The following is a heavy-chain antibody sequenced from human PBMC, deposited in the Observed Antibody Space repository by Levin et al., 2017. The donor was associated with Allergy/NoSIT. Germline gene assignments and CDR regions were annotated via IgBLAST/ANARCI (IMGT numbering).Heavy chain of an antibody. Sequence: SETLSLTCTVSGGSISSYYWSWIRQPPGKGLEWIGYIYYSGSTNYNPSLKSRVTISVDTSKNQFSLKLSSVTAADTAVYYCARDSSGWRDNWFDPWGQGTLVTVSS. CDR3: ARDSSGWRDNWFDP. J-gene: IGHJ5*02. CDR1: GGSISSYY. V-gene: IGHV4-59*01. CDR2: IYYSGST. D-gene: IGHD6-19*01.